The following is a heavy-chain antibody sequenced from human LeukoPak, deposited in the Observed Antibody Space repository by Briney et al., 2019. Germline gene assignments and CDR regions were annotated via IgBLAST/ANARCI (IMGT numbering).Heavy chain of an antibody. Sequence: PGASVKVSCKASGYTFTNYGITWVRQAPGQGLEWIGWINNDNGNTNYAQKLQGRVTMTTDTSTSTAYMELRSLGSDDTAVYYCARTSYHVLVASYYYYYYMDVWGTGTTVTVSS. V-gene: IGHV1-18*01. J-gene: IGHJ6*03. CDR3: ARTSYHVLVASYYYYYYMDV. CDR2: INNDNGNT. D-gene: IGHD3-9*01. CDR1: GYTFTNYG.